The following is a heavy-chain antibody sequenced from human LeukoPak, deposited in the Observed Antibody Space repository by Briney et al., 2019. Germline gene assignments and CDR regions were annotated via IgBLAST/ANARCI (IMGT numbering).Heavy chain of an antibody. CDR3: VKNSGWYCLDY. CDR2: IKQDGSEK. CDR1: GFIFSSYW. V-gene: IGHV3-7*03. Sequence: GGSLRLSCGASGFIFSSYWMSWVRQAPGEGLEWVANIKQDGSEKYYVDSVKGRFTISRDNAKNSLYLQLNSLRAEDTAVYYCVKNSGWYCLDYWGQGITVIVSS. J-gene: IGHJ4*02. D-gene: IGHD6-13*01.